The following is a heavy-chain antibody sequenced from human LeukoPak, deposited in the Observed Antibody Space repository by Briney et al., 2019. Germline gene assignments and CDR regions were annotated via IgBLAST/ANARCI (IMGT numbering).Heavy chain of an antibody. V-gene: IGHV3-74*01. J-gene: IGHJ5*02. Sequence: GGSLRLPCAASGFTFSNYWMNWVRQAPGKGLVWVSRIKGDGSTATYADSVKGRFSISRDNAKNTLYLQMNSLRAEDTAVYYCAKSDWFDPWGQGTLVTVSS. CDR3: AKSDWFDP. CDR1: GFTFSNYW. CDR2: IKGDGSTA.